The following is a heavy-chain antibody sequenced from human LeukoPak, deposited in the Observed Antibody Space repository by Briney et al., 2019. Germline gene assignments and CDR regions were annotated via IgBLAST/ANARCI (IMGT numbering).Heavy chain of an antibody. V-gene: IGHV4-4*02. Sequence: KPSETLSLTCAVSADSISSSKWWSWVRQAPGKGLEWIGEIHHGGSSNYNPSFKSRVTISIDKSKNQFSLKMSSVTAADTAVYYCARSRDTTNYYGMDVWGQGTTVSVSS. CDR3: ARSRDTTNYYGMDV. J-gene: IGHJ6*02. CDR2: IHHGGSS. D-gene: IGHD1-26*01. CDR1: ADSISSSKW.